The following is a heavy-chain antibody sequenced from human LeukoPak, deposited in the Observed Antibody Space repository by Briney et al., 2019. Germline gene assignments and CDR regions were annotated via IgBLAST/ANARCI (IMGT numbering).Heavy chain of an antibody. J-gene: IGHJ4*02. D-gene: IGHD1/OR15-1a*01. V-gene: IGHV3-21*04. CDR2: ISSSSSYI. CDR3: AKDGTYGTTVGTFDY. CDR1: GFTFSSYS. Sequence: GGSLRLSCAASGFTFSSYSMNWVRQAPGKGLEWVSSISSSSSYIYYADSVKGRFTISRDNAKNSLYLQMNSLRAEDTALYYCAKDGTYGTTVGTFDYWGQGTLVTVSS.